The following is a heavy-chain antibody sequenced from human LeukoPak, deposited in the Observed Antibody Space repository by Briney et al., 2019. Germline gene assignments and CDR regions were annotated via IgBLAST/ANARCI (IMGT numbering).Heavy chain of an antibody. Sequence: GGSLRLSCAASGFTFSSYSMTWVRQAPGKGLEWVSYISSSSTIYYADSVKGRFTISRDNAKNSLYLQMNSLRAEDTAVYYCARDLWGSGSYLGMDVWGQGTTVTVSS. CDR2: ISSSSTI. CDR1: GFTFSSYS. J-gene: IGHJ6*02. V-gene: IGHV3-48*01. D-gene: IGHD3-10*01. CDR3: ARDLWGSGSYLGMDV.